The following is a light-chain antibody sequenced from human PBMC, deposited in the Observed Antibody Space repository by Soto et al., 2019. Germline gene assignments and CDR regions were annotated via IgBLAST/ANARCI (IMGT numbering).Light chain of an antibody. CDR3: QQYYSTPLT. CDR2: WAS. Sequence: IVMTQSPDSLAVSLGERATINCKSSQIVLYSSNNKNYLAWYQQKPGQPPKLLIYWASTRESGVPDRFSGSGSGTDFTLTISSLQAEDVAVYYCQQYYSTPLTFGGGTKVDIK. CDR1: QIVLYSSNNKNY. J-gene: IGKJ4*01. V-gene: IGKV4-1*01.